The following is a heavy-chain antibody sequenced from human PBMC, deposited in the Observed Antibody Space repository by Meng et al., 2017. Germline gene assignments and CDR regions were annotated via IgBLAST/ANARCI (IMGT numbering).Heavy chain of an antibody. CDR2: IYCDDDK. CDR1: GVSLSTSGVG. V-gene: IGHV2-5*02. CDR3: APRQGTTEDFDY. Sequence: KESCPPLVNPTQALMLPCTSSGVSLSTSGVGVGWIRQPPGKALQWLALIYCDDDKRYSPSLKSRLTITKDTSKNQVVLTMTNMDPVDTATYYCAPRQGTTEDFDYWGQGTLVTVSS. J-gene: IGHJ4*02. D-gene: IGHD4-17*01.